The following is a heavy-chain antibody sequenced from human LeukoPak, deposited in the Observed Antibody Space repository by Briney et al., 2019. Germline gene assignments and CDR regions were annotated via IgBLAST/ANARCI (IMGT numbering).Heavy chain of an antibody. J-gene: IGHJ5*02. CDR3: ARRPSSSAPWFDP. D-gene: IGHD6-13*01. Sequence: SVKVSCKASGGTFSSYAISWVRQAPGQGLEWMGRIIPILGIANYAQKFQGRVTITADKSTSTAYMELSSLRSEDTAVYYCARRPSSSAPWFDPWGQGTLVTVSS. CDR2: IIPILGIA. V-gene: IGHV1-69*04. CDR1: GGTFSSYA.